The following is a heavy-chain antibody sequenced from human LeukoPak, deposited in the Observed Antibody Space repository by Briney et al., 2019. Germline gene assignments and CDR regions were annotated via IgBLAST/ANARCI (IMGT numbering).Heavy chain of an antibody. CDR2: INTNTGNP. D-gene: IGHD5/OR15-5a*01. CDR1: GYIFTNYP. V-gene: IGHV7-4-1*02. J-gene: IGHJ3*02. CDR3: ARDLRGDAFDI. Sequence: GASVKVSCKASGYIFTNYPMNWVRQAPGQGLELMGWINTNTGNPTYAQGFTGRFVFSLDTSVSTAYLQISSLKAEDTAVYYCARDLRGDAFDIWGQGTMVTVSS.